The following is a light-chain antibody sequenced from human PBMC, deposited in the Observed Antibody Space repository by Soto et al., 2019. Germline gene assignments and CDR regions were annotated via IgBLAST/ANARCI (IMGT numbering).Light chain of an antibody. CDR2: DAS. Sequence: DIQMTQSPSSLSASVGDRVTITCQASQDISNYLNWYQQKPGKAPKLLIYDASNLETGVPSRFSGSAAGKDFTFTISSMQPEDIETYYCQQYDNLQITFGTGARLKI. V-gene: IGKV1-33*01. CDR3: QQYDNLQIT. CDR1: QDISNY. J-gene: IGKJ5*01.